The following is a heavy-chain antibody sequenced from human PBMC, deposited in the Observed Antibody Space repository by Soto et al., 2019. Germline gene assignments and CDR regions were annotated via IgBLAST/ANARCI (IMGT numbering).Heavy chain of an antibody. V-gene: IGHV4-4*07. D-gene: IGHD3-3*01. CDR1: GGSISSYY. J-gene: IGHJ5*02. CDR2: IYTSGST. CDR3: AKESDWFDP. Sequence: SENLSLTCTVSGGSISSYYWSWIRQPAGKGLEWIGRIYTSGSTNYNPPLKRRVTMSVDTSKNQFSLKLSSVTAADTAVYYCAKESDWFDPRCQATLLTLSS.